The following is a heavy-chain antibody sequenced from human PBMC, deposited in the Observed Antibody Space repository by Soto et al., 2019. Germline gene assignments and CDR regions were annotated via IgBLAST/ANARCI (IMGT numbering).Heavy chain of an antibody. CDR1: GFTFSSYG. CDR3: AKDGVAAADTYYFDY. D-gene: IGHD6-13*01. J-gene: IGHJ4*02. Sequence: GGSLRLSCAASGFTFSSYGMHWVRQAPGKGLEWVAVISYDGSNKYYADSVKGRFTISRDNSKNTLYLQMNSLRAEDTAVYYCAKDGVAAADTYYFDYWGQGTQVTVSS. V-gene: IGHV3-30*18. CDR2: ISYDGSNK.